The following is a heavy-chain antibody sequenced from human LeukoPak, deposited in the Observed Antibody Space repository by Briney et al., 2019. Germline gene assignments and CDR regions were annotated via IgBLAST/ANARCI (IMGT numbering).Heavy chain of an antibody. V-gene: IGHV3-7*01. Sequence: PGGSLRLSCAASGFTFNDYWMSWVRQAPGKGLEWVANIKQDGSEKYYVDSVKGRFTISRDNAKNSLFLQMNSLRAEDTAVYYCARKLVDQWGQGTLVTVSS. J-gene: IGHJ5*02. CDR2: IKQDGSEK. CDR3: ARKLVDQ. CDR1: GFTFNDYW.